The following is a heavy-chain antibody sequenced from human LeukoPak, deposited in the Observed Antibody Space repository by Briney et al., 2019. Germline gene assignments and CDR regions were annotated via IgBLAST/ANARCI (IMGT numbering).Heavy chain of an antibody. J-gene: IGHJ4*02. CDR2: IYTSGST. CDR3: ARDRSSWGLDC. V-gene: IGHV4-4*07. Sequence: SETLSLTCTVPGGCISSCYWSWIRQPAGKGLEWIGRIYTSGSTNYNPSLKSRVTISVDTSKNQFSLKLTSLTAADTAVYYCARDRSSWGLDCWGQGTLVTVSS. D-gene: IGHD7-27*01. CDR1: GGCISSCY.